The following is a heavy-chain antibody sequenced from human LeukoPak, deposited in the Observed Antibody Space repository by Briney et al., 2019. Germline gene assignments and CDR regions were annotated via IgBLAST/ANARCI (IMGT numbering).Heavy chain of an antibody. V-gene: IGHV1-46*01. Sequence: ASVKVSCKASGYTFTSYCMHWVRQAPGQGLEWMGIINPSGGSTSCAQKFQGRVTMTRDTSTSTVYMELSSLRSEDTAMYYCARDQTSYYFDYWGQGTLVTVSS. CDR1: GYTFTSYC. CDR3: ARDQTSYYFDY. CDR2: INPSGGST. J-gene: IGHJ4*02.